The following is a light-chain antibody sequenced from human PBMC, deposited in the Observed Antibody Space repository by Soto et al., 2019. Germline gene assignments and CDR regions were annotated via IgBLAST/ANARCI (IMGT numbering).Light chain of an antibody. CDR1: KLGDKY. CDR3: QAWDSSSVV. V-gene: IGLV3-1*01. CDR2: QDR. J-gene: IGLJ2*01. Sequence: SSELTQPPSVSVSPGQTASITCSGDKLGDKYACWYQQKPGQSPVLVMFQDRQRPSGIPERFSGSNSGNTATLTISGTQAMDEADYYCQAWDSSSVVFGGGTKLTVL.